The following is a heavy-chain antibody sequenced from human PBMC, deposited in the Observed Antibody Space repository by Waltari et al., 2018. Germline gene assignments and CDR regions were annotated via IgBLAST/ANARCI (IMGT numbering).Heavy chain of an antibody. CDR3: ARGVTTGWFDP. Sequence: EVQLVESGGGLVQPGGSLRLSCAASGFTFSSYEMNWVRQAPGKGLGWVSYISSSGSTIYYADSVKGRFTISRDNAKNSLYLQMNSLRAEDTAVYYCARGVTTGWFDPWGQGTLVTVSS. CDR1: GFTFSSYE. CDR2: ISSSGSTI. V-gene: IGHV3-48*03. J-gene: IGHJ5*02. D-gene: IGHD2-8*01.